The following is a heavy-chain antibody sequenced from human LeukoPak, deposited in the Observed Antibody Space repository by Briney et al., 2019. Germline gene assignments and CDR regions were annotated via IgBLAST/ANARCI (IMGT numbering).Heavy chain of an antibody. J-gene: IGHJ4*02. D-gene: IGHD4-17*01. CDR3: ARETVETGNFDY. V-gene: IGHV4-59*12. CDR2: VYKSGST. CDR1: GASINSYY. Sequence: SETLSLTCNVSGASINSYYWSWIRQSPGKGLEWIGYVYKSGSTNYKPSLRSRVTMSVDTSKNQFSLKLSSVTAADTAVYYCARETVETGNFDYWGQGTLVTVSS.